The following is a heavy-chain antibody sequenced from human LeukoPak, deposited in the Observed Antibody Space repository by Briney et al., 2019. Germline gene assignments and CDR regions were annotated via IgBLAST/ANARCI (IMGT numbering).Heavy chain of an antibody. Sequence: EASVKVSCKASGGTFSSYAISWVRQAPGQGLEWMGGIIPIFGTANYAQKFQGRVTITTDESTSTAYMELSSLRSEDTAVYCCARANDYGDYALLFWGQGTLVTVSS. J-gene: IGHJ4*02. CDR1: GGTFSSYA. D-gene: IGHD4-17*01. V-gene: IGHV1-69*05. CDR2: IIPIFGTA. CDR3: ARANDYGDYALLF.